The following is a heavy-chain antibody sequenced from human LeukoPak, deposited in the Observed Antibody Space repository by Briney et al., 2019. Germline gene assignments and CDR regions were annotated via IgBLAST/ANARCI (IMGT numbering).Heavy chain of an antibody. CDR2: IYYSGST. J-gene: IGHJ4*02. Sequence: SETLSLTCAVYGGSISSSSYYWGWIRQPPGKGLEWIGSIYYSGSTYYNPSLKSRVTISVDTSKNQFSLKLSSVTAADTAVYFCARSNFGDYGRFDLWGQGSLVTVSS. CDR1: GGSISSSSYY. CDR3: ARSNFGDYGRFDL. V-gene: IGHV4-39*01. D-gene: IGHD4-17*01.